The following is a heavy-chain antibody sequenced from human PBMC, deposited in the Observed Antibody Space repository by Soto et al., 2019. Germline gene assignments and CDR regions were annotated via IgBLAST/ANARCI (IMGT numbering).Heavy chain of an antibody. CDR2: ISAYSGGT. CDR1: GYTFTSYG. CDR3: ARGTLIRSNNWHNWFDP. J-gene: IGHJ5*02. Sequence: ASVKVSCKASGYTFTSYGISWVRQAPGQGLEWMGWISAYSGGTNYAQKFQGRVTMTRDTSISTAYMELSRLRSDDTAVYYCARGTLIRSNNWHNWFDPWGQGTLVTVSS. V-gene: IGHV1-2*02. D-gene: IGHD3-3*01.